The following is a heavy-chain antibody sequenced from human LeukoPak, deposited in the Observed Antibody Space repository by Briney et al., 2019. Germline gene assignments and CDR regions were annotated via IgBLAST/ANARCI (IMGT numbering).Heavy chain of an antibody. J-gene: IGHJ4*02. CDR2: INHSGST. V-gene: IGHV4-34*01. Sequence: SETLSLTCAVYGGSFSGYYWSWIRQPPGKGLEWIGEINHSGSTNYNPSLKSRVTISVDTSKNQFSLKLSSVTAADTAVYYRARTRGGTRYSSSPPCDYWGQGTLVTVSS. D-gene: IGHD6-13*01. CDR1: GGSFSGYY. CDR3: ARTRGGTRYSSSPPCDY.